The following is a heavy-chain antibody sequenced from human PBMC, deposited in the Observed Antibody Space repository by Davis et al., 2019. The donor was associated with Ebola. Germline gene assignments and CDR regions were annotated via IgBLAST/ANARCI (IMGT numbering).Heavy chain of an antibody. CDR1: GFTFSSYW. CDR3: ARDNGIVGARGYFDY. Sequence: GESLKISCAASGFTFSSYWMHWVRQAPGKGLVWVSRINSDGSSTSYADSVKDRFTISRDNAKNTLYLQMNSLRAEDTAVNYCARDNGIVGARGYFDYWGQGTLVTVSS. CDR2: INSDGSST. D-gene: IGHD1-26*01. J-gene: IGHJ4*02. V-gene: IGHV3-74*01.